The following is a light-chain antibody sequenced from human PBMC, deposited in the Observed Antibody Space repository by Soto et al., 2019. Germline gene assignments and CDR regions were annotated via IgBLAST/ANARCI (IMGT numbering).Light chain of an antibody. V-gene: IGLV2-14*01. CDR1: SSDIGSYNY. CDR2: DVS. J-gene: IGLJ2*01. Sequence: QSALTQPASVSGSPGQSITISCAGTSSDIGSYNYVSWYQQNPGKAPKLMIYDVSNRPSGISNRFSASKSGNTASLTISGLQAEDEAHYYCSSYTSSTTLVFGGGTKLTVL. CDR3: SSYTSSTTLV.